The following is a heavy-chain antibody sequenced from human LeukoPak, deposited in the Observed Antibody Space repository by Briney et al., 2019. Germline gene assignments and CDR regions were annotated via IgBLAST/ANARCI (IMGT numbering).Heavy chain of an antibody. Sequence: SETLSLTCTVSAGSISGYYWSWIRQPAGKGLEWIGQIYISGTTNYNPSLKSRVTMSGDTPKNQFSLKLSSVTAADTAVYYCVRGGSKAAATFDYWGQGTLVTVSS. V-gene: IGHV4-4*07. CDR2: IYISGTT. J-gene: IGHJ4*02. D-gene: IGHD2-15*01. CDR3: VRGGSKAAATFDY. CDR1: AGSISGYY.